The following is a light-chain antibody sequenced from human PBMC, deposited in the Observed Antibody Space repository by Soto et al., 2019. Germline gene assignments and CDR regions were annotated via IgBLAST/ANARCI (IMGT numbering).Light chain of an antibody. J-gene: IGKJ4*01. CDR2: AAS. V-gene: IGKV1-27*01. Sequence: VTITCRASQGISNYLAWYQQKPGKVPKLLIHAASTLQSGVPSRFSGSGSGTDFTLTIRSLQPEDVATYYCQKYESAPLTFGGGTKVDIK. CDR1: QGISNY. CDR3: QKYESAPLT.